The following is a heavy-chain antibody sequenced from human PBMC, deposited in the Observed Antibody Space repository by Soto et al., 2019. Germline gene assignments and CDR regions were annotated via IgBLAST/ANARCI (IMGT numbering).Heavy chain of an antibody. CDR2: ISGGYT. D-gene: IGHD3-16*01. CDR3: AKEWADLGESGEDV. V-gene: IGHV3-23*01. J-gene: IGHJ6*02. CDR1: GFTFSSYA. Sequence: EVQLLESGGGLVQPGGSLRLSCAASGFTFSSYAMTWVRQAPGKGLEWVSGISGGYTYYADSVKGRFTISRDNSKNTLYLQMNTLRAEDTAVYYCAKEWADLGESGEDVWGQGTTVTVCS.